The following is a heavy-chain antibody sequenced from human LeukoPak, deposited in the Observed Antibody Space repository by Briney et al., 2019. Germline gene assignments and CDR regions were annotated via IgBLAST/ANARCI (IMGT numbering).Heavy chain of an antibody. V-gene: IGHV3-23*01. CDR1: GFTFSSYG. CDR3: ARDPMPATGTTGVSVDYFDY. Sequence: PGGTLRLSCAASGFTFSSYGMSWVRQAPGKGLEWVSAISGSGGSTYYADSVKGRFTISRDNSKNTLYLQMNSLRAEDTAVYYCARDPMPATGTTGVSVDYFDYWGQGTLVTVSS. J-gene: IGHJ4*02. D-gene: IGHD1-1*01. CDR2: ISGSGGST.